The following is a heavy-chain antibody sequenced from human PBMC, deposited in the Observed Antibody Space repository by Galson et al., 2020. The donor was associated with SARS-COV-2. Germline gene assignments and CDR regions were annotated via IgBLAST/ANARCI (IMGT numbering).Heavy chain of an antibody. CDR2: ISSSGSTI. CDR1: GGSFSGYY. Sequence: LSLTCAVYGGSFSGYYWSWIRQPPGKGLEWVSYISSSGSTIYYADSVKGRFTISRDNAKNSLYLQMNSLRAEDTAVYYCAREGLGRWVDYWGQGTLVTVSS. J-gene: IGHJ4*02. D-gene: IGHD7-27*01. CDR3: AREGLGRWVDY. V-gene: IGHV3-11*01.